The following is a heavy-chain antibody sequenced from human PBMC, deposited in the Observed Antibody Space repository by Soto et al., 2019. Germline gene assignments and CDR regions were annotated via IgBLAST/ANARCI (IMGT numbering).Heavy chain of an antibody. CDR3: TSSFSQYTVEGVSARTGHCCQATTPIFSFQ. Sequence: VKQTTGKGLEWVGRSKSKNDGGTTDYAAPVKGRFTISRDDSKTTVYPQMNKLKTEDTAVYYCTSSFSQYTVEGVSARTGHCCQATTPIFSFQ. D-gene: IGHD2-15*01. V-gene: IGHV3-15*01. CDR2: SKSKNDGGTT. J-gene: IGHJ1*01.